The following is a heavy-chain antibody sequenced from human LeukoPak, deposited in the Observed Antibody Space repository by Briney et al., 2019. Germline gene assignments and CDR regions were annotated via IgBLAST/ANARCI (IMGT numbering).Heavy chain of an antibody. D-gene: IGHD3-3*01. V-gene: IGHV1-18*01. Sequence: ASVKVSCKASGYTFTSYGISWVRQAPGQGLEWMGWISAYNGNTNYAQKLQGRVTMTTDTSTSTAYMELRSLRSDDTAVYYCARDRYYDFWSGYPNYYYYYGMDVWGQGTRSPSP. CDR1: GYTFTSYG. CDR2: ISAYNGNT. CDR3: ARDRYYDFWSGYPNYYYYYGMDV. J-gene: IGHJ6*02.